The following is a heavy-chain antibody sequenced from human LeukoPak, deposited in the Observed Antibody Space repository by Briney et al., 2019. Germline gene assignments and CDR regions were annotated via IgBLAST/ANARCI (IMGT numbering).Heavy chain of an antibody. D-gene: IGHD6-13*01. CDR3: ARRNPGYSSSWYFNDY. CDR1: GFTFSTYS. CDR2: ISSNFSSI. J-gene: IGHJ4*02. V-gene: IGHV3-21*01. Sequence: PGGSLRLSCAASGFTFSTYSMNWVRQAPGKGLEWVSSISSNFSSIHYADSVKGRFTISRDNAKNSLYLQMSSLRAEDTAVYYCARRNPGYSSSWYFNDYWGQGTLVTVSS.